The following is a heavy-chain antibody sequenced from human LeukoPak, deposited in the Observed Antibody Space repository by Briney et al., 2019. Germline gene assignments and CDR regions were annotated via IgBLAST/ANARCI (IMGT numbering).Heavy chain of an antibody. D-gene: IGHD3-9*01. Sequence: SETLSLTCTVSGGSISSGGHYWSWIRQHPGKGLEWIGYIYYSGSTYYNPSLKSRVTISVDTSKDQFSLKLSSVTAADTAVYYCASVRYFDWSPSYYFDYWGQGTLVTVSS. J-gene: IGHJ4*02. CDR3: ASVRYFDWSPSYYFDY. V-gene: IGHV4-31*03. CDR2: IYYSGST. CDR1: GGSISSGGHY.